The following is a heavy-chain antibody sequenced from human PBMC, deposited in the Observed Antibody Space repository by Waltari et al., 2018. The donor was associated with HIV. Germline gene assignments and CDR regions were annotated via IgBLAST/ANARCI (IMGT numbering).Heavy chain of an antibody. CDR2: IPYDGSNE. V-gene: IGHV3-30*04. J-gene: IGHJ6*02. CDR1: GFTFRHYA. Sequence: EQLAESGGGVVQPGGSLRLSCAASGFTFRHYALHWVRQAQGKGLEWWAVIPYDGSNEAYADSVRGRLTISRDNSKDTLNLQMNSLRVEDTAVYYCARGRDNYASDYGLDVWGQGTAVTVSS. CDR3: ARGRDNYASDYGLDV. D-gene: IGHD2-2*01.